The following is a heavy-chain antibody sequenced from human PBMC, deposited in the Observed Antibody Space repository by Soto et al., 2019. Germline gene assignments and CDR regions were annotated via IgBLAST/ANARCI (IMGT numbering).Heavy chain of an antibody. CDR2: ISSSSSYI. D-gene: IGHD2-2*01. V-gene: IGHV3-21*01. CDR1: GFTFSSYS. Sequence: GGSLRLSCAASGFTFSSYSMNWVRQAPGKGLEWVSSISSSSSYIYYADSVKGRFTISRDNAKNSLYLQMNSLRAEDTAVYYCARAMGRIVVAPAAIRNWFDPWGQGTLVTVSS. CDR3: ARAMGRIVVAPAAIRNWFDP. J-gene: IGHJ5*02.